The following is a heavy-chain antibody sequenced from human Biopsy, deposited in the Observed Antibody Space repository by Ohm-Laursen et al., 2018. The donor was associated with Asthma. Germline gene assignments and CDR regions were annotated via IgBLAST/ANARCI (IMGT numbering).Heavy chain of an antibody. V-gene: IGHV1-3*04. J-gene: IGHJ3*01. Sequence: ASVKVSCKASGYNFISFAIHWMRQAPGQRLEWMGWVNTGNGDTTYSQKFQGRVTITRDTSASTAYMELRSLRSEDTATYYCARTYYDFLTGQVKDVFGVWGQGTMVTVSS. CDR3: ARTYYDFLTGQVKDVFGV. CDR1: GYNFISFA. D-gene: IGHD3-9*01. CDR2: VNTGNGDT.